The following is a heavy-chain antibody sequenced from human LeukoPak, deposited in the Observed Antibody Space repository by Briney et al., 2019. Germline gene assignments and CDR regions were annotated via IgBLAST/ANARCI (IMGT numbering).Heavy chain of an antibody. Sequence: ASVKVSCKASGGTFSSYAISWVRQAPGQGLEWMGGIIPIFGTANYAQKFQGRVTITADESTSTAYMELSSLRSEDTAVYYCARDGYSYGLYYFDYWGQGTLVTVSS. D-gene: IGHD5-18*01. CDR2: IIPIFGTA. CDR1: GGTFSSYA. CDR3: ARDGYSYGLYYFDY. J-gene: IGHJ4*02. V-gene: IGHV1-69*13.